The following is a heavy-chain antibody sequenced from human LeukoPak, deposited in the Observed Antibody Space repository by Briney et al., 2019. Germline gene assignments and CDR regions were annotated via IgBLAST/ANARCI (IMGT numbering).Heavy chain of an antibody. J-gene: IGHJ4*02. Sequence: GGSLRLSCAASGFTFSSYAMHWVRQAPGKGLEWVAVISYDGSNKYYADSVKGRFTISRDNSKNTLYLQMNSLRAEDTAVYYCAREGSHWGYDYWGQGTLVTVSS. CDR3: AREGSHWGYDY. CDR2: ISYDGSNK. D-gene: IGHD7-27*01. V-gene: IGHV3-30-3*01. CDR1: GFTFSSYA.